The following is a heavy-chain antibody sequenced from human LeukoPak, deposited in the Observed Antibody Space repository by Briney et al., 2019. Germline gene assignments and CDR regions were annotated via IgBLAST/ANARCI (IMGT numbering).Heavy chain of an antibody. CDR3: ARSRGGSYVLS. CDR1: GGSFSGYY. D-gene: IGHD1-26*01. CDR2: INHSGST. Sequence: PSETLSLTCAVYGGSFSGYYWSWIRQPPGKGLEWIGEINHSGSTNYNPSLKSRVTTSVDTSKNQFSLKLSSVTAADTAVYYCARSRGGSYVLSWGQGTLVTVSS. J-gene: IGHJ5*02. V-gene: IGHV4-34*01.